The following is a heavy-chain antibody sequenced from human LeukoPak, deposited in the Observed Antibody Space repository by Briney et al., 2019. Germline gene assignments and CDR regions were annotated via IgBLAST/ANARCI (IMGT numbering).Heavy chain of an antibody. J-gene: IGHJ4*02. CDR2: IRYDGSNK. V-gene: IGHV3-30*02. CDR3: ARLTAGFDY. Sequence: GGSLRLSCAASGFTFSNYDMHWVRQAPGKGLEWVAFIRYDGSNKYYPDSVKGRFTISRDNSKNTLYLQMNSLRGEDTAVYYCARLTAGFDYWGQGALVTVSS. D-gene: IGHD5-18*01. CDR1: GFTFSNYD.